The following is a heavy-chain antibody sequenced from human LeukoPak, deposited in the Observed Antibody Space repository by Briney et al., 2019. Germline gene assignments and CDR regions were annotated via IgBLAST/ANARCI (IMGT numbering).Heavy chain of an antibody. CDR2: ISNSGGST. CDR1: GFTFSSYA. J-gene: IGHJ3*02. V-gene: IGHV3-23*01. CDR3: AREPVLLWFGELLGTLGAFDI. D-gene: IGHD3-10*01. Sequence: GGSLRLSCAASGFTFSSYAMSWVRQAPGKGLEWVSGISNSGGSTYYADSVKGRFTISRDNSKNTLYLQMNSLRAEDTAVYYCAREPVLLWFGELLGTLGAFDIWGQGTMVTVSS.